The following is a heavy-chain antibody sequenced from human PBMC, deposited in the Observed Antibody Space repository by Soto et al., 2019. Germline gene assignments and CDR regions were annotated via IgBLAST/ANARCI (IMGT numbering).Heavy chain of an antibody. J-gene: IGHJ5*01. CDR1: GFTFSYYG. D-gene: IGHD6-13*01. CDR3: ARNSVPTAAANRFDS. Sequence: QVQLVESGGGVVQPGRSLRLSCAASGFTFSYYGMHWVRQTPGKGLEWVAVIWYDGSNKYYVDSVKGRFTVSRDNSKNTLYLEMSSLRADDTGFYYCARNSVPTAAANRFDSWGQGTQVTVSS. V-gene: IGHV3-33*01. CDR2: IWYDGSNK.